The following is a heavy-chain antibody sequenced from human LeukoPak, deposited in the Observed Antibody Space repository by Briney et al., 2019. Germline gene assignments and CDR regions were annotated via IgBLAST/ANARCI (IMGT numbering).Heavy chain of an antibody. CDR2: IHPRSGDT. V-gene: IGHV1-2*02. Sequence: SVKVSCKASGYSFTAFYIHWVRQAPGQGLEWMGWIHPRSGDTRYAQKLHGRVTMARDTSISTVYMDLSSLGSDDTAVYYCARDGEYGTGSYYRGSFDYWGQGILVTVSS. CDR1: GYSFTAFY. J-gene: IGHJ4*02. CDR3: ARDGEYGTGSYYRGSFDY. D-gene: IGHD3-10*01.